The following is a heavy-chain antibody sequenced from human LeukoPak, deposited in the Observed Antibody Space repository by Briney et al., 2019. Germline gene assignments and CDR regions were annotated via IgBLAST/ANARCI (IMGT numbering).Heavy chain of an antibody. Sequence: SETLSLTCTVSGGSISSYYWSWIRQPPGKGLEWIGYIYYSGSTNYNPSLKSRVTISVDTSKNQFSLKLSSVTAADTAVYYCARRHPSYGTLDYWGQGTLVTVSS. CDR1: GGSISSYY. J-gene: IGHJ4*02. D-gene: IGHD5-18*01. V-gene: IGHV4-59*01. CDR2: IYYSGST. CDR3: ARRHPSYGTLDY.